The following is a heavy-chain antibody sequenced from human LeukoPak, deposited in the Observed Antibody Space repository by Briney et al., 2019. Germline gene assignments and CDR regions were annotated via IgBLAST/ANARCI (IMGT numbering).Heavy chain of an antibody. Sequence: ASVKVSCKASGYTFTGYYMHWVRQAPGQGLEWMGWINPNSGGTNYAQKFQGRVTMTRDTSISTAYMELSRLRSDDTAVYYCARDNFSGYYSWFDPWGQGTLVTVSS. CDR1: GYTFTGYY. J-gene: IGHJ5*02. CDR3: ARDNFSGYYSWFDP. D-gene: IGHD5-12*01. V-gene: IGHV1-2*02. CDR2: INPNSGGT.